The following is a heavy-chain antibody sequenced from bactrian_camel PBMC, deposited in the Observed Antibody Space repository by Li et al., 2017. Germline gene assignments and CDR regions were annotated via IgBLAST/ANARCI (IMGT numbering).Heavy chain of an antibody. J-gene: IGHJ4*01. CDR1: GSTYSSYC. Sequence: HVQLVESGGGSVQAGGSLRLSCVVSGSTYSSYCMGWFRQAPGKEREAVAAVDSDGSTSYTDSVKGRFTISQDNEKKTLYLQMNDLKPEDTATYYCAVDRFVGRWADETLYRHWGPGTQVTVS. D-gene: IGHD6*01. CDR3: AVDRFVGRWADETLYRH. CDR2: VDSDGST. V-gene: IGHV3S55*01.